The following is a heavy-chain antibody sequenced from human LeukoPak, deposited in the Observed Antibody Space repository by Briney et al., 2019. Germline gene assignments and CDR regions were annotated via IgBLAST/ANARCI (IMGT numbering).Heavy chain of an antibody. CDR1: VYTFTKYA. V-gene: IGHV1-69*13. CDR2: IIPIFGTA. J-gene: IGHJ4*02. Sequence: SVKVSCKASVYTFTKYAVNWVRQAPGQGLEWMGGIIPIFGTANYAQKFQGRVTITADESTSTAYMELSSLRSEDTAVYYCARDRSGSYANFVYWGQGTLVTVSS. CDR3: ARDRSGSYANFVY. D-gene: IGHD3-10*01.